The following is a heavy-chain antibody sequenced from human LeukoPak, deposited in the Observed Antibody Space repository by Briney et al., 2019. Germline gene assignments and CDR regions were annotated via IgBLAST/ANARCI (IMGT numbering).Heavy chain of an antibody. CDR1: GGSISSYY. CDR2: IYYSGST. D-gene: IGHD3-22*01. J-gene: IGHJ3*02. V-gene: IGHV4-59*08. CDR3: ARSRDYYDSSGYYLGAFDI. Sequence: SETLSLTCTVSGGSISSYYWSWIRQPPGKGLEWIGYIYYSGSTNYNPSLKSRVTISVDTSKNQFSLKLSSVTAADTAVYYCARSRDYYDSSGYYLGAFDIWGQGAMVTVSS.